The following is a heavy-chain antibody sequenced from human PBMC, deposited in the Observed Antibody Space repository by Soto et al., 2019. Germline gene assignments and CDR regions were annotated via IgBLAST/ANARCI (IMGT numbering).Heavy chain of an antibody. D-gene: IGHD3-22*01. V-gene: IGHV3-73*02. J-gene: IGHJ4*02. CDR3: TRRISGSSRSDFDY. Sequence: EVQLVESGGGLVQPGGSLKLSCAASGFTFSGSAMHWVRQASGKGLEWVGRIRSKANSYATAYAASVKGRFTISRDDSKNTAYLQMNSLKTEDTAVYYCTRRISGSSRSDFDYWGQGTLVTVSS. CDR2: IRSKANSYAT. CDR1: GFTFSGSA.